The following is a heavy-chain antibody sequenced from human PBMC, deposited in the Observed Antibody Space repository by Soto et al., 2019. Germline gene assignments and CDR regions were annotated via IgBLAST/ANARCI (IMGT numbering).Heavy chain of an antibody. CDR3: ARGPGGPDGPGDY. J-gene: IGHJ4*02. D-gene: IGHD2-15*01. CDR1: GYTFTNYA. Sequence: SVKVSCKASGYTFTNYAMHWVRQAPGQRLEWMGWINAGNGNTKYSQKFQGRVTITRDTSASTAYMDLSSLRSEDTAVYYCARGPGGPDGPGDYWGQGTLVTVS. CDR2: INAGNGNT. V-gene: IGHV1-3*01.